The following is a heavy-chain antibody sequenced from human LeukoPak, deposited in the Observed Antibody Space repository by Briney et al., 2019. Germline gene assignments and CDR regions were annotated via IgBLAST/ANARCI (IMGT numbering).Heavy chain of an antibody. V-gene: IGHV3-23*01. D-gene: IGHD1-26*01. CDR3: ARGPLGAYYFDS. CDR1: GFTFSNYA. J-gene: IGHJ4*02. CDR2: ISAGGADT. Sequence: GGSLRLSCAASGFTFSNYAMNWVRQTPGKGLEWVSSISAGGADTCYAGSVKGRFTISRDYSKKKLELQMSSLRAEDTAIYYCARGPLGAYYFDSWGQGILVTVSS.